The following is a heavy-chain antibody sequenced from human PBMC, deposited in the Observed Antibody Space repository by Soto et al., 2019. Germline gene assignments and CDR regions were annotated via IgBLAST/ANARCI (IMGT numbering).Heavy chain of an antibody. CDR2: ITPMYGTT. D-gene: IGHD6-13*01. CDR1: GGTFSSYA. J-gene: IGHJ4*02. CDR3: ATDQVNNIAAAGQFDY. V-gene: IGHV1-69*06. Sequence: QVQLVQSGAEVKKPGSSVMVSCKASGGTFSSYAISWVRQAPGHGLEWVGVITPMYGTTNFAHKFQGRVTISADKSTSTAYMELRSLRSEDTAVYYCATDQVNNIAAAGQFDYWGQGTLVTVSS.